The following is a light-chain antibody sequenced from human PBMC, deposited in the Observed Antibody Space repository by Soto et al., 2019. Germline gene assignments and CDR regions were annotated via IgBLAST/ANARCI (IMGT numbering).Light chain of an antibody. CDR1: SSDVGGYNY. V-gene: IGLV2-11*01. J-gene: IGLJ2*01. CDR2: DVS. CDR3: CSYAGSYTVV. Sequence: QSVLTQPRSVSGSPGQSVTISCTGTSSDVGGYNYVSWYQQHPGKAPKLMIYDVSKLPSGVPDRFSGSKSGNTASLTISGLQAEDEADYYCCSYAGSYTVVFGGGTKVTVL.